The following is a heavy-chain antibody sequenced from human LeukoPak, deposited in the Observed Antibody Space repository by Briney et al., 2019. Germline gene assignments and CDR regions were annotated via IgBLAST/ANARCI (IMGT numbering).Heavy chain of an antibody. V-gene: IGHV4-34*01. J-gene: IGHJ4*02. CDR3: ARGRGDDYGDYVGCLDY. CDR1: GGSFSGYY. D-gene: IGHD4-17*01. CDR2: INHSGST. Sequence: SETLSLTCAVYGGSFSGYYWSWLRQPPGKGLEWIGEINHSGSTKYNPSLKSRVTISVDTSKNQFSLKLSSVTAADTAVYYCARGRGDDYGDYVGCLDYWGQGTLVTVSS.